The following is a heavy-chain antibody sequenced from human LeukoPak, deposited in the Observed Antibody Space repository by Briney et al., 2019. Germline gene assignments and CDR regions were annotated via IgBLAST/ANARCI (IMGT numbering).Heavy chain of an antibody. CDR3: ARDGPVPGAPFDY. Sequence: GGSLRLSCAASGFTFSDYYMSWICQAPGKGLEWVSYISSSGSTIYYADSVKGRFTISRDNAKNSLYLQMDNLRVEDTAIYYCARDGPVPGAPFDYWGQGTQVTVSS. CDR2: ISSSGSTI. V-gene: IGHV3-11*04. J-gene: IGHJ4*02. CDR1: GFTFSDYY. D-gene: IGHD6-19*01.